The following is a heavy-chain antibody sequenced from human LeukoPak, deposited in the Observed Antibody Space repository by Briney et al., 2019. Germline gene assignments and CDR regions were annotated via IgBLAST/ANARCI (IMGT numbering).Heavy chain of an antibody. V-gene: IGHV4-59*01. CDR1: GGSISSYY. J-gene: IGHJ6*03. CDR2: IYYSGST. CDR3: ARVSWHYDILTGYPRGGYYYYYMDV. Sequence: PSETLPLTCTVSGGSISSYYWSWIRQPPGKGLEWIGYIYYSGSTNYNPSLKSRVTISVDTSKNQFSLKLSSVTAADTAVYYCARVSWHYDILTGYPRGGYYYYYMDVWGKGTTVTISS. D-gene: IGHD3-9*01.